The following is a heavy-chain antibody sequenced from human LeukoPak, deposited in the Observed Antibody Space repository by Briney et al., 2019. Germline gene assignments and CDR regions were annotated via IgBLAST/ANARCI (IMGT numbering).Heavy chain of an antibody. J-gene: IGHJ4*02. D-gene: IGHD3-16*02. Sequence: GSLRLSSAASGFTFSSYSTNWVRQAPGKGLEWVSSISSSSSYIYYADSVKGRFTISRDNAKNSLYLQMNSLRAEDTAVYYCARDRGYDYVWGSYRYTDPFDYWGQGTLVTVSS. CDR3: ARDRGYDYVWGSYRYTDPFDY. V-gene: IGHV3-21*01. CDR2: ISSSSSYI. CDR1: GFTFSSYS.